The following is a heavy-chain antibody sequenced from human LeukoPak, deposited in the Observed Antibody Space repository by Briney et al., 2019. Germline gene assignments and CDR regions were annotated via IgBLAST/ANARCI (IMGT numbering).Heavy chain of an antibody. J-gene: IGHJ3*02. V-gene: IGHV4-59*08. CDR2: IYYSGGT. CDR3: ARHVTISGPYDASDI. CDR1: GDYISSYY. D-gene: IGHD5-24*01. Sequence: SETLSLTCTVSGDYISSYYWSWIRQPPGKGLEWIGYIYYSGGTDYNPSLKSRVTISVDTSKNQFSLKLRSVTAADTPVYYCARHVTISGPYDASDIWGQGTMVTVSP.